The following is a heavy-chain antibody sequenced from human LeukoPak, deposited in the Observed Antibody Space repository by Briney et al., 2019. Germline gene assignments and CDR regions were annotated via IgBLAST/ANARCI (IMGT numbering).Heavy chain of an antibody. CDR3: ARGTYPLPGRLRDRPAATCYGMDV. CDR1: GGSFSGYY. CDR2: INHSGST. D-gene: IGHD2-2*01. J-gene: IGHJ6*02. V-gene: IGHV4-34*01. Sequence: PSETLSLTCAVYGGSFSGYYWSWIRQPPGKGLEWIGEINHSGSTNYNPSLKSRVTISVDTSKNQFSLKLSSVTAADTAVYYCARGTYPLPGRLRDRPAATCYGMDVWGQGTTVTVSS.